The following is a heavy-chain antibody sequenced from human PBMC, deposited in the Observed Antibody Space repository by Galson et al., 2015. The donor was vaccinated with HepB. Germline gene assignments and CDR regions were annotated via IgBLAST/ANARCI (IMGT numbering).Heavy chain of an antibody. CDR1: GFSFSSYG. CDR3: ARSRPTRFHYYYGMDV. D-gene: IGHD1-1*01. V-gene: IGHV3-30*03. J-gene: IGHJ6*02. Sequence: SLRLSCAASGFSFSSYGMHWVRQAPGKGLEWVAVISFDGNKNSLVDSAKGRFTVSRDNSQNTLFLQMNSLTVEDTGVYYCARSRPTRFHYYYGMDVWGQGTTVTVS. CDR2: ISFDGNKN.